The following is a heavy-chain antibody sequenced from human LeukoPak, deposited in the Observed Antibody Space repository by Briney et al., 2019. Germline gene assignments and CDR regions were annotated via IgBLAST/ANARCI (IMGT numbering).Heavy chain of an antibody. V-gene: IGHV4-59*01. J-gene: IGHJ4*02. CDR1: GGSISSYY. CDR3: ARVRGHYYDSSGYLDY. CDR2: IYYSGST. Sequence: SETLSLTCTVSGGSISSYYWSWIRQPPGKGLEWIGYIYYSGSTNYNPSLKSRVTISVDTSKNQFSLKLSSVTPADTAVYYCARVRGHYYDSSGYLDYWGQGTLVTVSS. D-gene: IGHD3-22*01.